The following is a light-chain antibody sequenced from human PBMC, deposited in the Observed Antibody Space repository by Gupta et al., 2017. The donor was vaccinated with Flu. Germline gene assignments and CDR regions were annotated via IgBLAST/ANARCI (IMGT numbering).Light chain of an antibody. J-gene: IGLJ2*01. CDR1: NLGDKY. V-gene: IGLV3-1*01. CDR2: QDT. Sequence: SYELIQSPSVSVSPGQTARITCSGDNLGDKYVCWYQQKPGQSPVLVMSQDTKRPSGIPERFSGSNSGNTAALTISETQALDEGDYYCQAWDSDTAAFTFGGGTKLTVL. CDR3: QAWDSDTAAFT.